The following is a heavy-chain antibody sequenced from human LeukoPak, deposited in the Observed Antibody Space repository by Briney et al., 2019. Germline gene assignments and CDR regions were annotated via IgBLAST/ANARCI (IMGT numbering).Heavy chain of an antibody. CDR2: IYHSGST. J-gene: IGHJ4*02. CDR1: GGSISSSTHY. Sequence: SETLSLTCTVSGGSISSSTHYWGWIRQPPGKSLEWIGSIYHSGSTYYNPSLKSRVTISVDTSKNQFSLKLSSVTAADTAVYYCARVVEGSGYYDSSGYVDYWGQGTLVTVSS. D-gene: IGHD3-22*01. CDR3: ARVVEGSGYYDSSGYVDY. V-gene: IGHV4-39*07.